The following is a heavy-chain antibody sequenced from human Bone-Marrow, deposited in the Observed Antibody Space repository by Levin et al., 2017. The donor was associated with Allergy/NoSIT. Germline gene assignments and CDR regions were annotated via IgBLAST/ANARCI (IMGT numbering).Heavy chain of an antibody. CDR1: GFTLTSYW. CDR3: ALSRTLDY. CDR2: IKQDGSEK. D-gene: IGHD2-2*01. J-gene: IGHJ4*02. V-gene: IGHV3-7*02. Sequence: GGSLRLSCAASGFTLTSYWMNWVRQAPGKGLEWVAKIKQDGSEKYYVDSVKGRFTISRDNAKNSLYLQMNRLRAEDTALYYCALSRTLDYWGQGTLVTVSS.